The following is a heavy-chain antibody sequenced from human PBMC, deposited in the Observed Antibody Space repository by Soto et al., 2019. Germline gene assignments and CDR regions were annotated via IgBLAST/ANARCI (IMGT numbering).Heavy chain of an antibody. CDR2: INHSGST. Sequence: PSETLSLTCAVYGGSFSGYYWSWIRQPPGKGLEWIGEINHSGSTNYNPSLKSRVTISVDTSKNQFSLKLSSVTAADTAVYYCVRDGNYYGSGSYPGIDYWGQGTLVTVSS. V-gene: IGHV4-34*01. CDR1: GGSFSGYY. CDR3: VRDGNYYGSGSYPGIDY. J-gene: IGHJ4*02. D-gene: IGHD3-10*01.